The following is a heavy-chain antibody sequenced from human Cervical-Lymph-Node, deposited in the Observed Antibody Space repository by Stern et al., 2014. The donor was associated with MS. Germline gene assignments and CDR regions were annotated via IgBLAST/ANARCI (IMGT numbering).Heavy chain of an antibody. J-gene: IGHJ4*02. Sequence: EMQLVESGGGLVKPGESLRLSCDASGFTFSHYSINWVRQAPGQVLELISSISTNSTHPYSADSEEGRFTISRDSAKDSVSLHMVSLRAEDTAVYYCARARVGDYARSPHLDSWGQGTLVTVSS. V-gene: IGHV3-21*01. CDR2: ISTNSTHP. CDR3: ARARVGDYARSPHLDS. D-gene: IGHD4-17*01. CDR1: GFTFSHYS.